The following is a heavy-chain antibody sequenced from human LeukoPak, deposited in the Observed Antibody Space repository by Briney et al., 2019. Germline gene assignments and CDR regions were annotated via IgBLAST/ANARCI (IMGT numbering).Heavy chain of an antibody. CDR3: ARGMGVTGYYNSRLSNWFDP. CDR2: IYYSGST. CDR1: GYSISSGYY. V-gene: IGHV4-61*01. J-gene: IGHJ5*02. D-gene: IGHD3-9*01. Sequence: PSETLSLTCTVSGYSISSGYYWSWIRQPPGKGLEWIGYIYYSGSTNYNPSLKSRVTISVDTSKNQFSLKLSSVTAADTAVYYCARGMGVTGYYNSRLSNWFDPWGQGTLVTVSS.